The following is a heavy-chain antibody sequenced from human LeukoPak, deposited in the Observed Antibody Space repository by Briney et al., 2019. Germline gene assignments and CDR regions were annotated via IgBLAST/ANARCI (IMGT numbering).Heavy chain of an antibody. Sequence: GTSVKVSCKASGGTFSSYAISWVRQAPGQGLEWMGRIIPIFGTANYAQKFQGRVTITTDESTSTAYMELSSLRSEDTAVYYCARDSHSSGYYDYFDYWGQGTLVTVSS. D-gene: IGHD3-22*01. CDR3: ARDSHSSGYYDYFDY. V-gene: IGHV1-69*05. CDR2: IIPIFGTA. CDR1: GGTFSSYA. J-gene: IGHJ4*02.